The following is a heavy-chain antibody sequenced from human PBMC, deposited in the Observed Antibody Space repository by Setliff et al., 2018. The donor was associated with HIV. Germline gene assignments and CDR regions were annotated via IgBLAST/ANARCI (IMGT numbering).Heavy chain of an antibody. Sequence: SETLSLTCAVSGYSISSGYYWGWIRQPPGKGLECIGSIFHSGSTYYSPSLKSRVTISVDTSKNQFSLQLNSVTAADTAVYYCVRYCSGGTCYDIDYWGQGTVVTV. V-gene: IGHV4-38-2*01. CDR2: IFHSGST. D-gene: IGHD2-15*01. CDR3: VRYCSGGTCYDIDY. J-gene: IGHJ4*02. CDR1: GYSISSGYY.